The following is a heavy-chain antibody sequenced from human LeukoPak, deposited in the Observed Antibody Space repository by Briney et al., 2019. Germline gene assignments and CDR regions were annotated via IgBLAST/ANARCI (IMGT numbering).Heavy chain of an antibody. CDR2: ISSSSTI. D-gene: IGHD3-22*01. CDR1: GFTFSSYS. CDR3: ATQYYYDSSGYYPFDY. V-gene: IGHV3-48*02. Sequence: GGSLRLSCAASGFTFSSYSMNWVRQAPGKGLGWVSYISSSSTIYYADSVKGRFTISRDNAKNSLYLQMNSLRDEDTAVYYCATQYYYDSSGYYPFDYWGQGTLVTVSS. J-gene: IGHJ4*02.